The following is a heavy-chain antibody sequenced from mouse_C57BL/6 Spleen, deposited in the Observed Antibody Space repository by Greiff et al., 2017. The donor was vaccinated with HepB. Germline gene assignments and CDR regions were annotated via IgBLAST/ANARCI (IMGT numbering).Heavy chain of an antibody. CDR3: ARDGYLHYYAMDY. J-gene: IGHJ4*01. V-gene: IGHV5-4*01. CDR1: GFTFSSYA. D-gene: IGHD2-2*01. Sequence: EVKLMESGGGLVKPGGSLKLSCAASGFTFSSYAMSWVRQTPEKRLEWVATISDGGSYTYYPDNVKGRFTISRDNAKNNLYLQRSHLKSEDTAMYYCARDGYLHYYAMDYWGQGTSVTVSS. CDR2: ISDGGSYT.